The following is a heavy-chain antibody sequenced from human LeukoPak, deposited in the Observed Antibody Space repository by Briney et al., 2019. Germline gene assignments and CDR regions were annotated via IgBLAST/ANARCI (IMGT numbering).Heavy chain of an antibody. CDR3: ARECRGYSYDNWFDP. CDR2: INPSGCST. J-gene: IGHJ5*02. Sequence: ASVKVSSTASGYTFTRYYMHCVRQAPGQGLEWMGRINPSGCSTSYAQKFQGRVTMTRDMSTSTVYMELSSLRSEDTAVYYCARECRGYSYDNWFDPWGQGTMVTVSS. D-gene: IGHD5-18*01. V-gene: IGHV1-46*01. CDR1: GYTFTRYY.